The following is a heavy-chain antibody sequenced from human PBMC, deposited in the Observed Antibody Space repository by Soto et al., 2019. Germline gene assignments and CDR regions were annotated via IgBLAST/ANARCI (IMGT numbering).Heavy chain of an antibody. V-gene: IGHV1-24*01. CDR3: ATERVHCSGGSCYPNGLDAFDI. CDR2: FDPEDGET. D-gene: IGHD2-15*01. CDR1: GYTLTELS. J-gene: IGHJ3*02. Sequence: GASVKVSCKVSGYTLTELSMHWVRQAPGKGLEWMGGFDPEDGETIYAQKFQGRVTMTEDTSTDTAYMELSSVRSEDTAVYYCATERVHCSGGSCYPNGLDAFDIWGQGTMVTVSS.